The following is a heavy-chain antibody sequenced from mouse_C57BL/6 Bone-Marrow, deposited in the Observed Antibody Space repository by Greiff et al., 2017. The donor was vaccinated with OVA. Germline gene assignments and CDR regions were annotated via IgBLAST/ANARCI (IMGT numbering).Heavy chain of an antibody. Sequence: EVQLVESGGGLVKPGGSLKLSCAASGFTFSSYAMSWVRQTPEKRLEWVATISDGGSYTYYPDNVKGRFTISRDNAKNNLYLQMSHLKSEDTAMYYCAKGPGRDWFAYWGQGTLVTVSA. CDR3: AKGPGRDWFAY. CDR1: GFTFSSYA. J-gene: IGHJ3*01. CDR2: ISDGGSYT. V-gene: IGHV5-4*01.